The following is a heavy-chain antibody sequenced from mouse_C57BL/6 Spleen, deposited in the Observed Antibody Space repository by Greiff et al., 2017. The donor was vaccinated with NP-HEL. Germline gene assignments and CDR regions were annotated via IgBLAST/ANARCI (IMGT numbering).Heavy chain of an antibody. V-gene: IGHV1-26*01. CDR3: ASPLPGDY. CDR2: INPNNGGT. D-gene: IGHD6-1*01. Sequence: EVQLQQSGPELVKPGASVKISCKASGYTFTDYYMNWVKQSHGKSLEWIGDINPNNGGTSYNQKFKGKATLTVDKSSSTAYMELRSLTSEDSAVYYCASPLPGDYWSQGTTLTVSS. CDR1: GYTFTDYY. J-gene: IGHJ2*01.